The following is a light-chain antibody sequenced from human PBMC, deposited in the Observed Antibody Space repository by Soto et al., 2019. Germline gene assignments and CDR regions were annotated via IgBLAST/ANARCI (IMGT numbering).Light chain of an antibody. CDR3: QHYGTSPEVT. J-gene: IGKJ5*01. CDR1: ESVSSSS. CDR2: GAS. Sequence: EIVLTQSPGTLSLSPGGRATLSCRASESVSSSSLAWYQQKPGQAPRLLMHGASSRATGIPDRFSGSGSGADFTLTISRVEPEDFAVYYCQHYGTSPEVTFGQGTRLEIK. V-gene: IGKV3-20*01.